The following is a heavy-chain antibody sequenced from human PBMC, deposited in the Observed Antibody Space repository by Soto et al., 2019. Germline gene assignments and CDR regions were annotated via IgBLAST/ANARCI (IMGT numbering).Heavy chain of an antibody. D-gene: IGHD4-17*01. J-gene: IGHJ3*01. Sequence: VQLVQSGAEVRKPGASVKVSCKAVRYTFTRHYIHWVRQAPGQGLEWMGVIKPSSGATTYAETFQGRVDLHRDMSTNEYIMVLSSLRSEATVVCYCVGVTTGVWLRGAFDVGGQGTLVTVFS. CDR1: RYTFTRHY. V-gene: IGHV1-46*01. CDR2: IKPSSGAT. CDR3: VGVTTGVWLRGAFDV.